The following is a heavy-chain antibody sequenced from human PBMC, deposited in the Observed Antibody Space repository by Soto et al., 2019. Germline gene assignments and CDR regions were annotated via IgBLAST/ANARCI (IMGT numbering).Heavy chain of an antibody. D-gene: IGHD6-13*01. Sequence: QITLKESGPTLVKPTQTLTLTCTFSGFSLSTSGVGMGWIRQPPGKALEWLALIYWDDDKRYSPSLKSRLTITKDTSKNQVVLTMTNMDPVDTATYYCAHNLQAAAGTSFDYWGQGTLVTVSS. J-gene: IGHJ4*02. CDR1: GFSLSTSGVG. V-gene: IGHV2-5*02. CDR2: IYWDDDK. CDR3: AHNLQAAAGTSFDY.